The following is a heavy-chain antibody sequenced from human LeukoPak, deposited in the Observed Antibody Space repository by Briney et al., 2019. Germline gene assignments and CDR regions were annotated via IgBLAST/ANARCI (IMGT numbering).Heavy chain of an antibody. D-gene: IGHD3-10*01. CDR1: GDSISSSSYY. V-gene: IGHV4-39*07. Sequence: ETLSLTCTVSGDSISSSSYYWGWIRQPPGKGLEWIGSIFHSGSTYYNPSLKSRVTISVDTSKNQFSLKLSSVTAADTAVYYCARAKALLNWGQGTLVTVSS. CDR3: ARAKALLN. CDR2: IFHSGST. J-gene: IGHJ4*02.